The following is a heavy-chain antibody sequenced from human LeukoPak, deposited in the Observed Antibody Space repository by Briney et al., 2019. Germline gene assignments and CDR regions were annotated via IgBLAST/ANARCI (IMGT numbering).Heavy chain of an antibody. V-gene: IGHV3-21*04. D-gene: IGHD3-9*01. Sequence: GGSLRLSCAASGFTFSSYSMNWVRQPPGKGLEWVSSISSNSSYIYYADSVKGRFTISRDNAKNSLYLQMNSLRAEDTAVYYCAKERAPFDILTGYYFPEEFDSGYYFDLWGQGTLVTVSS. J-gene: IGHJ4*02. CDR3: AKERAPFDILTGYYFPEEFDSGYYFDL. CDR1: GFTFSSYS. CDR2: ISSNSSYI.